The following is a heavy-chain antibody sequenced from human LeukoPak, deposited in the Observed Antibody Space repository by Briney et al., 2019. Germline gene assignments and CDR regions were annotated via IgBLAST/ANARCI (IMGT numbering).Heavy chain of an antibody. J-gene: IGHJ4*02. Sequence: PSQTLTLTCAISGDSVSSDSAAWYWIRQSPSRGLEWLGRTYYRSKWFNDYAVSVKSRIIINPDTSKNQFSLHLNSVTPEETAVYYCARVRRIAVTAYYFDSWGQGTLVTVSS. D-gene: IGHD6-19*01. V-gene: IGHV6-1*01. CDR3: ARVRRIAVTAYYFDS. CDR2: TYYRSKWFN. CDR1: GDSVSSDSAA.